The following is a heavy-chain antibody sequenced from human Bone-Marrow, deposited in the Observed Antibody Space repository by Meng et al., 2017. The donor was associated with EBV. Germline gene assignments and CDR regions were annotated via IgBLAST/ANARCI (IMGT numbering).Heavy chain of an antibody. CDR1: GLTFDDYA. CDR2: INTITGNP. Sequence: QVQLVQSGSELKKPGASVKVVCKASGLTFDDYAINWVRQVPGQGLEWMGWINTITGNPTYAQGFIGRFVFSLDTSVSTTFLQISSLKAEDTAVYYCTRGGDSYGYYDYWGQGTLVTVSS. V-gene: IGHV7-4-1*02. J-gene: IGHJ4*01. D-gene: IGHD3-22*01. CDR3: TRGGDSYGYYDY.